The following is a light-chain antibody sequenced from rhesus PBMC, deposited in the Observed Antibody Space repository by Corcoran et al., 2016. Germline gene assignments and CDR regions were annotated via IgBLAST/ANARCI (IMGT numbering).Light chain of an antibody. J-gene: IGLJ1*01. Sequence: QAGLTQPPSVSAGLGQTATPTCTGNSNNVDNQGAAWLQHHQGHPPKLLSYRNNNRPSGISERFSASRSGNTVSLTITGLQFEDEADYYCSAWDSSLSSYIFGGGTRLTVL. CDR3: SAWDSSLSSYI. CDR2: RNN. CDR1: SNNVDNQG. V-gene: IGLV10-114*01.